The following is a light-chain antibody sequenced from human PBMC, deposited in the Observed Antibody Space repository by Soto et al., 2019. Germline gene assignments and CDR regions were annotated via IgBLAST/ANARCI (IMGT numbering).Light chain of an antibody. CDR2: DVS. V-gene: IGLV2-14*01. Sequence: QSALTQPASVSGSPGQSITISCTGTRSDVGGYNYVSWYQQHPGKAPKLMIYDVSNRPSGVSNRFSGSKSGNTASLTISGRQAEDEADYYCSSYTSSSTHDVFGTGTEVTVL. J-gene: IGLJ1*01. CDR3: SSYTSSSTHDV. CDR1: RSDVGGYNY.